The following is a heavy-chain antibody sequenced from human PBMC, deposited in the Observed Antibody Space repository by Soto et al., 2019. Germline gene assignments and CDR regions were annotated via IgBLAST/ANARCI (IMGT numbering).Heavy chain of an antibody. D-gene: IGHD6-13*01. CDR3: TRVMLVPDTVDY. J-gene: IGHJ4*02. Sequence: EVQLVESGGGLVQPGRSLRLSCTASGFTFGDYAMSWFRQAPGKGLEWGGFIRSKSYGGTTEYAASVKGRFAISREDSKSIAYLQMNSLKTEDTAVYYCTRVMLVPDTVDYWCQGTLVTVSS. CDR2: IRSKSYGGTT. V-gene: IGHV3-49*03. CDR1: GFTFGDYA.